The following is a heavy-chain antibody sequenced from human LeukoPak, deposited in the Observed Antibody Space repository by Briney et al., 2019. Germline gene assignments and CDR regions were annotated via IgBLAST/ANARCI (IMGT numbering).Heavy chain of an antibody. CDR3: ATTRDSPSAFDI. Sequence: GGSLRLSCAASGFTFSSYWMHWVRQAPGKGLVWVSRINSDGSSTSYADSVKDRFTIPRDNAKNTLYLQMNSLRAEDTAVYYCATTRDSPSAFDIWGQGTMVTVSS. CDR2: INSDGSST. CDR1: GFTFSSYW. D-gene: IGHD2-15*01. J-gene: IGHJ3*02. V-gene: IGHV3-74*01.